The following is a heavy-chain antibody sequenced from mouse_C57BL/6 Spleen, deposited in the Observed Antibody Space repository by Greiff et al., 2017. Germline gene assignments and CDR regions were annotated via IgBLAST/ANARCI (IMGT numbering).Heavy chain of an antibody. Sequence: EVQLVESGGGLVKPGGSLKLSCAASGFTFSDYGMHWVRQAPEKGLEWVAYISSGSSTNYYADTVKGRFTISRDNAKNTLFLQMTSLRSEDTAMYYCARRYGSSYSYAVDYWGQGTSVTVSS. V-gene: IGHV5-17*01. CDR3: ARRYGSSYSYAVDY. CDR1: GFTFSDYG. D-gene: IGHD1-1*01. J-gene: IGHJ4*01. CDR2: ISSGSSTN.